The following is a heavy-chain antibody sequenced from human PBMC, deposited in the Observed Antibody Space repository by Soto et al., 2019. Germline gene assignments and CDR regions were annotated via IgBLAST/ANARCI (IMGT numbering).Heavy chain of an antibody. V-gene: IGHV3-7*01. Sequence: EGSLRLSCAASGFTFSSYWMSWVRQAPGKGLEWVANIKQDGSEKYYVDSVKGRFTISRDNAKNSLYLQMNSLRAEDTAVYYCARTDMPGGYYGMDVWGQGTTVTVSS. D-gene: IGHD2-2*01. CDR3: ARTDMPGGYYGMDV. J-gene: IGHJ6*02. CDR1: GFTFSSYW. CDR2: IKQDGSEK.